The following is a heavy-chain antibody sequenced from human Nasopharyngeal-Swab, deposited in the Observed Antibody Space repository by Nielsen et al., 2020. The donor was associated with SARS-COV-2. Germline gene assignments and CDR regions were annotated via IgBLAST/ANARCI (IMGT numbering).Heavy chain of an antibody. J-gene: IGHJ5*02. CDR3: ARGQCYGSGGLNWFDP. Sequence: SVKVSCKASGYTLTSYDINWVRQATGQGLEWMGWMNPNSGNTGYAQKFQGRVPMTRNTSISTAYMELGSLRSEDTAVYYCARGQCYGSGGLNWFDPWGQGTLVTVSS. CDR2: MNPNSGNT. D-gene: IGHD3-10*01. V-gene: IGHV1-8*01. CDR1: GYTLTSYD.